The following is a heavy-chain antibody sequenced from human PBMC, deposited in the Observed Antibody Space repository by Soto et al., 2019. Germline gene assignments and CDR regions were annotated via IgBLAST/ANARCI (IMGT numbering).Heavy chain of an antibody. Sequence: EVQLLESGGNLVQPGGSLRLSCAASGFTFSTYGMTWVRQAPGKGLEWVSSISDSGDSTYYAESVKGRFTISRDNSKNTLFLQMNSLRAEDTAVYYCAKDHAWGRRVTTRFDYWGQGALVTVSS. D-gene: IGHD4-17*01. V-gene: IGHV3-23*01. CDR3: AKDHAWGRRVTTRFDY. CDR2: ISDSGDST. CDR1: GFTFSTYG. J-gene: IGHJ4*02.